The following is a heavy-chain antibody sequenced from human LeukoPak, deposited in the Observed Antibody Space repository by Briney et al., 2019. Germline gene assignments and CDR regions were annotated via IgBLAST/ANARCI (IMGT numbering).Heavy chain of an antibody. CDR2: IYYSGST. CDR3: ARVGYYDFWSGYARDAFDI. J-gene: IGHJ3*02. CDR1: GGSVSSGSYY. V-gene: IGHV4-61*01. D-gene: IGHD3-3*01. Sequence: SETLSLTCTVSGGSVSSGSYYWSWIRQPPGKGLEWIGCIYYSGSTNYNPSLKSRVTISVDTSKNQFSLKLSSVTAADTAVYYCARVGYYDFWSGYARDAFDIWGQGTMVTVSS.